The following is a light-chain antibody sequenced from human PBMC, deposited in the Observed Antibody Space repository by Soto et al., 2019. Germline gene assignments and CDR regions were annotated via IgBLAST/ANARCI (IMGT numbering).Light chain of an antibody. CDR1: SSDVGV. J-gene: IGLJ2*01. V-gene: IGLV2-14*03. CDR3: NSYTSTNTVV. CDR2: DVN. Sequence: QSALTQPASVSGSPGQSITISCTGASSDVGVSWYQQHPGKAPKLMIYDVNNRPSGISNRFSGSKSGNTASLTISGLQAEDEADYYCNSYTSTNTVVFGRGTKVTVL.